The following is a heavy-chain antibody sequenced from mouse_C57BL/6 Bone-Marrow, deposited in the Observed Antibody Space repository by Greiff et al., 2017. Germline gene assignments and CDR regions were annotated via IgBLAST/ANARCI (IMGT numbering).Heavy chain of an antibody. CDR3: AEGDYSNPVAMDY. CDR2: IDPANGNT. V-gene: IGHV14-3*01. Sequence: EVQLQQSVAELVRPGASVKLSCTASGFNIKNTYMHWVKQRPEQGLEWIGRIDPANGNTKYAPKFQGKATITADTSSNTAYLQLSSLPSEDTAIYYCAEGDYSNPVAMDYWGQGTSVTVSA. CDR1: GFNIKNTY. D-gene: IGHD2-5*01. J-gene: IGHJ4*01.